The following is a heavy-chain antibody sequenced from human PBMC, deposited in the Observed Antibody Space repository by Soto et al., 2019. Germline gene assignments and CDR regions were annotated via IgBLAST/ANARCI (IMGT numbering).Heavy chain of an antibody. CDR2: ISGGGDST. D-gene: IGHD3-22*01. V-gene: IGHV3-23*01. J-gene: IGHJ4*02. CDR3: AKDESTGYVELY. CDR1: GLRLRNFA. Sequence: EVRLLESGGVLVQPGWSLRLSCAASGLRLRNFAMNWVRQAPGKGLEWISTISGGGDSTYYADSVRGRFTVSRDDYKNTVYLQMNSLRAEDTALYYCAKDESTGYVELYWGLGTLVTVSS.